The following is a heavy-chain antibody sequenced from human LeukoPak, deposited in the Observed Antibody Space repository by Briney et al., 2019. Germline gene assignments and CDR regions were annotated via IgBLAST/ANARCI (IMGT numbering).Heavy chain of an antibody. CDR1: GFTFSNAW. Sequence: GGSLRLSCAASGFTFSNAWMSWVRQAPGKGLEWVGRIKSNTDGGTTDYAAPVKGRFTISRDDSQNTLYLQMNSLKTEDTAVYYCTTGAPRAYSGSYSNCWGQGTLVTVSS. D-gene: IGHD1-26*01. J-gene: IGHJ4*02. V-gene: IGHV3-15*01. CDR3: TTGAPRAYSGSYSNC. CDR2: IKSNTDGGTT.